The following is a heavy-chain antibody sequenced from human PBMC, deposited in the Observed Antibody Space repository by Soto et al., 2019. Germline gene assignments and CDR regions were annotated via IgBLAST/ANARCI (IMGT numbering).Heavy chain of an antibody. J-gene: IGHJ4*02. Sequence: GGSLRLSCAASGFTFSDYYMSWIRQAPGKGLEWVSYISSSGSTIYYADSVKGRFTISRDNAKNSLYLQMNSLRAEDTAVYYCASPLVLGYCTNGVCYRGVDYWGQGTLVTVSS. CDR2: ISSSGSTI. CDR3: ASPLVLGYCTNGVCYRGVDY. D-gene: IGHD2-8*01. CDR1: GFTFSDYY. V-gene: IGHV3-11*01.